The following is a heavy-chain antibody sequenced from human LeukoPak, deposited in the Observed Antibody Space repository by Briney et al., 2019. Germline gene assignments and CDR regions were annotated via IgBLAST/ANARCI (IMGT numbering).Heavy chain of an antibody. J-gene: IGHJ4*02. Sequence: GGSLRLSCVVSGFTFSSYGMHWVRQAPGKGLEGVAVISYAGTTTYYADSVKGRFTISRDNAKNSLYLQMNSLRAEDTALYYCAREGSYYGGNYFDYWGQGTLVTVSS. V-gene: IGHV3-30*03. CDR2: ISYAGTTT. CDR3: AREGSYYGGNYFDY. D-gene: IGHD1-26*01. CDR1: GFTFSSYG.